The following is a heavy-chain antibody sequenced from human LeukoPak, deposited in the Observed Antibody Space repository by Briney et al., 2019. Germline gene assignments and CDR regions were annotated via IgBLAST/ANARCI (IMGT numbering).Heavy chain of an antibody. J-gene: IGHJ6*02. CDR3: ARNHYYDILTGYVTYGMDV. CDR2: ISAYNGNT. CDR1: GYTFTSYY. D-gene: IGHD3-9*01. Sequence: ASVKVSCKASGYTFTSYYMHWVRQAPGQGLEWMGWISAYNGNTNYAQKLQGRVTTTTDTSTSTAYMELRSLRSDDTAVYYCARNHYYDILTGYVTYGMDVWGQGTTVTVSS. V-gene: IGHV1-18*04.